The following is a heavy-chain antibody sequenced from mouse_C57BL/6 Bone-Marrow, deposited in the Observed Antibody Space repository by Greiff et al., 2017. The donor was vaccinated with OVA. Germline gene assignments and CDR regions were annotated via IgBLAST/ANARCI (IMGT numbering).Heavy chain of an antibody. D-gene: IGHD1-1*01. Sequence: EVMLVESGGGLVKPGGSLKLSCAASGFTFSSYTMSWVRQTPEKRLEWVATISGGGGNTYYPDSVKGRFTISRDNAKNTLYLQMSRLRSEDTAVYYCARHPNYYGSPGYFDVWGTGTTVTVSA. V-gene: IGHV5-9*01. J-gene: IGHJ1*03. CDR2: ISGGGGNT. CDR1: GFTFSSYT. CDR3: ARHPNYYGSPGYFDV.